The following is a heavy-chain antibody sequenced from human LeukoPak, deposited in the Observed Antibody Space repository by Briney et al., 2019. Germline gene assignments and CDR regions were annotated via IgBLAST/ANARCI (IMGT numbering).Heavy chain of an antibody. Sequence: SETLSLTCAVYGGSFSGYYWSWIRQPPGKGLEWIGEINHSERTNYNPSLKSRVTISVDTSKNQFSLKPSSVTAADTAVYYCASRKYDFWSASYPNWLDPWGQGNLVTVSS. D-gene: IGHD3-3*01. CDR3: ASRKYDFWSASYPNWLDP. CDR1: GGSFSGYY. J-gene: IGHJ5*02. CDR2: INHSERT. V-gene: IGHV4-34*01.